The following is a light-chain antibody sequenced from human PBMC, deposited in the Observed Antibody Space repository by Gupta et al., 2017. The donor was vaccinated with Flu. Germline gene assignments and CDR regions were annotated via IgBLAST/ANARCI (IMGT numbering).Light chain of an antibody. CDR2: WAS. J-gene: IGKJ2*01. CDR1: QSVLYSPNNKNY. CDR3: QQYDSTPYT. Sequence: SLGERATINCKSSQSVLYSPNNKNYLAWYQQKPGQPPKLLIYWASTRESGVPDRFSGSGSGTDFSLTISSLQAEDVAVYYCQQYDSTPYTFGQGTKLEIK. V-gene: IGKV4-1*01.